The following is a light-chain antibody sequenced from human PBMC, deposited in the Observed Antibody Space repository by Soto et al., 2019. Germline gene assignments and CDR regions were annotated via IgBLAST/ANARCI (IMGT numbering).Light chain of an antibody. CDR2: EVN. Sequence: QSVLTQPASVSVSPGQSITLSCTGTSSDIGVYNYVSWYQRHPGKAPKLMIYEVNNRPSGVSNRFSGSKSGNTASLTISGLQAEDEADYYCSSYTTSNTYVFGTGTRSPS. V-gene: IGLV2-14*01. J-gene: IGLJ1*01. CDR3: SSYTTSNTYV. CDR1: SSDIGVYNY.